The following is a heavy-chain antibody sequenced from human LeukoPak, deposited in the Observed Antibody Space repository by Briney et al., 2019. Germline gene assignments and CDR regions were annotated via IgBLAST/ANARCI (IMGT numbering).Heavy chain of an antibody. CDR1: GFTFSSYA. CDR2: ISYDGSNK. Sequence: PGGSLRLSCAAPGFTFSSYAMHWVRQAPGKGLEWVAVISYDGSNKYYADSVKGRFTISRDNSKNTLYPQMNSLRAEDTAVYYCARDLPWFDPWGQGTLVTVSS. CDR3: ARDLPWFDP. V-gene: IGHV3-30-3*01. J-gene: IGHJ5*02.